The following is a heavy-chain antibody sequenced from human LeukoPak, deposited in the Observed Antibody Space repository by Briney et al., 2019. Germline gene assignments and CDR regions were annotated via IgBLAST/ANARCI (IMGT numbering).Heavy chain of an antibody. CDR2: INTKTGGT. D-gene: IGHD3-22*01. CDR3: ARDRPEYSSYFDP. CDR1: GYSFTDYH. J-gene: IGHJ5*02. V-gene: IGHV1-2*02. Sequence: ASVKVSCKASGYSFTDYHMHWVRQAPGQGLEWMGWINTKTGGTNYAQTFQGRVTLTRDTSISTVYMEMSSLRSDDTAVYYCARDRPEYSSYFDPWGQGTLVTVSS.